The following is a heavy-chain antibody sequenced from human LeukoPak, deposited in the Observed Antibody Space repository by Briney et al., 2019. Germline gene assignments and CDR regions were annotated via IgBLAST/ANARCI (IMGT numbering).Heavy chain of an antibody. CDR1: GGSFSSYY. CDR2: INHSGST. CDR3: ARHKGFIAVAGFDY. J-gene: IGHJ4*02. D-gene: IGHD6-19*01. V-gene: IGHV4-34*01. Sequence: SETLSLTCAVYGGSFSSYYWSWIRQPPGKGLEWIGEINHSGSTNYNPSLKSRVTISVDTSKNQFSLKLSSVTAADTAVYYCARHKGFIAVAGFDYWGQGTLVTVCS.